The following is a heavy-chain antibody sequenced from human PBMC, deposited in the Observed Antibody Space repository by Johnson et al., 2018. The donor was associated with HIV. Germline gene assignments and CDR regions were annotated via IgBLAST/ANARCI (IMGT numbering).Heavy chain of an antibody. J-gene: IGHJ3*02. CDR3: ARDKDSSGYDEGFDI. V-gene: IGHV3-11*04. D-gene: IGHD3-22*01. CDR1: GFTFSDYY. CDR2: ISSSVSTI. Sequence: QVQLVESGGGLVKPGGSLRLSCAASGFTFSDYYMSWIRQAPGKGLEWVSCISSSVSTIYYADSVKGRVTVSRDNARNSLYLQMNSLRADDTAVYYCARDKDSSGYDEGFDIWGPGTMVTVSS.